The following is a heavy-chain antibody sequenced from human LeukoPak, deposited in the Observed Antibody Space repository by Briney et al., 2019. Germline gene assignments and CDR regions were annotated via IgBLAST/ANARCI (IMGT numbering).Heavy chain of an antibody. Sequence: RASVKVSCKASGGTFSSYAISWVRQAPGQGLEWMGGIIPIFGTANYAQKFQGRVTITADESTSTAYMELSSLRSEDTAVYYCARDHLLFRQPPNWFDPWGQGTLVTVSS. J-gene: IGHJ5*02. V-gene: IGHV1-69*13. D-gene: IGHD1-14*01. CDR3: ARDHLLFRQPPNWFDP. CDR2: IIPIFGTA. CDR1: GGTFSSYA.